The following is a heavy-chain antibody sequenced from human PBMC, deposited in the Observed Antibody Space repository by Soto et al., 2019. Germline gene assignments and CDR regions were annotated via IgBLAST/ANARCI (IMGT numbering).Heavy chain of an antibody. CDR1: GFTFSDYY. CDR2: ISSSGSTI. J-gene: IGHJ6*02. Sequence: QVQLVESGGGLVKPGGSLRLSCAASGFTFSDYYMSWIRQAPGKGLEWVSYISSSGSTIYYADSVKGRFTLSRDNAKNSLYRQMNSLRAEDTAVYYCASLYGSGSYFGYYYGMDVWGQGTTVTVSS. D-gene: IGHD3-10*01. CDR3: ASLYGSGSYFGYYYGMDV. V-gene: IGHV3-11*01.